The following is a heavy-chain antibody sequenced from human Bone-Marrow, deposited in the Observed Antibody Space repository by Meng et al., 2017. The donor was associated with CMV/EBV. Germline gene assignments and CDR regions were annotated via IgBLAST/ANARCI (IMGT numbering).Heavy chain of an antibody. V-gene: IGHV1-2*02. CDR2: IDPNSGGT. D-gene: IGHD2-21*01. J-gene: IGHJ6*02. Sequence: ASVKVSCKAYGYSFTGHYLHWVRQAPGQGLEWMGWIDPNSGGTNYAQNFQGRVTMTRDTSINTAYMELSRLKSDDTAMYYCAREGPPAYCGGDCYFPLDYYYGMDVWGQGTTVTVSS. CDR3: AREGPPAYCGGDCYFPLDYYYGMDV. CDR1: GYSFTGHY.